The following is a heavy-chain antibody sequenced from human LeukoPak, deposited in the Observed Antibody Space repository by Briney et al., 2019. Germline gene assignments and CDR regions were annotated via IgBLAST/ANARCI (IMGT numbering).Heavy chain of an antibody. CDR2: IYTSGST. J-gene: IGHJ3*02. CDR3: ARDRIYDFWSGSTLGAFDI. V-gene: IGHV4-61*02. D-gene: IGHD3-3*01. CDR1: GGSISSGSYY. Sequence: SETLSLTCTVSGGSISSGSYYWSWIRQPAGEGLEWIGRIYTSGSTNYNPSLKSRDTISVDTSKNQFSLKLSSVTAADTAVYYCARDRIYDFWSGSTLGAFDIWGQGTMVTVSS.